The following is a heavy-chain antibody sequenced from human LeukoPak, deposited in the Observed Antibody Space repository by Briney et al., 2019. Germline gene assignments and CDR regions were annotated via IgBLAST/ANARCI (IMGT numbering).Heavy chain of an antibody. Sequence: SETLSLTCTVSGGSISSSSYYWGWIRQPPGKGLEWIGSIYYSGSTYYNPSLKSRVTISVDTSKNQFSLKLSSVTAADTAVYYCAREQQLVYYFDYWGQGTLVTVSS. CDR1: GGSISSSSYY. D-gene: IGHD6-13*01. J-gene: IGHJ4*02. CDR3: AREQQLVYYFDY. CDR2: IYYSGST. V-gene: IGHV4-39*07.